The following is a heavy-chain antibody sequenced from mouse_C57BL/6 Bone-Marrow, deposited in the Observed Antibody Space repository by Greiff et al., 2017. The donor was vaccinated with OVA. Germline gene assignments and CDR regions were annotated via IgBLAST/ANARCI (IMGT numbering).Heavy chain of an antibody. CDR1: GFTFSDYG. V-gene: IGHV5-17*01. CDR3: ARHYSNYGWYFDV. J-gene: IGHJ1*03. Sequence: EVKLVESGGGLVKPGGSLKLSCAASGFTFSDYGMHWVRQAPEKGLEWVAYISSGSSTIYYADTVKGRFTISRDNAKNTLFLQMTSLRSKDTAMYYCARHYSNYGWYFDVWGTGTTVTVSS. CDR2: ISSGSSTI. D-gene: IGHD2-5*01.